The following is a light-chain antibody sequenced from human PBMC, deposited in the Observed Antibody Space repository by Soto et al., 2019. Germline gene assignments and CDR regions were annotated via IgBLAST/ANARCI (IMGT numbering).Light chain of an antibody. V-gene: IGLV2-8*01. J-gene: IGLJ2*01. CDR3: SSHTGDHLV. CDR1: HNDVGNYDF. CDR2: DVT. Sequence: QSALTQPPSASGSPGQSVTISCTGSHNDVGNYDFVSWYQQHPGKAPKLVIYDVTKRPSGVPDRLSGSKSGNTASLTVSGLQAEDEADYYCSSHTGDHLVFGGGTKLTVL.